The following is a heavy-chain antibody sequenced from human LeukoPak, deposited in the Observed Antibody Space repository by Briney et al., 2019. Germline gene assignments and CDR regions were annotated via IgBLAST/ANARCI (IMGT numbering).Heavy chain of an antibody. CDR3: AKDHLDRSGYPYFDS. D-gene: IGHD3-22*01. J-gene: IGHJ4*02. Sequence: SGGSLRLSCAASGFTFSNYAMSWVRQPPGKGLEWVSGIFGSRSGNTYYADSVKGRFTISRDDSKSTLYLQMNSLGAGDTAVYYCAKDHLDRSGYPYFDSWGQGVLVTVSS. V-gene: IGHV3-23*01. CDR2: IFGSRSGNT. CDR1: GFTFSNYA.